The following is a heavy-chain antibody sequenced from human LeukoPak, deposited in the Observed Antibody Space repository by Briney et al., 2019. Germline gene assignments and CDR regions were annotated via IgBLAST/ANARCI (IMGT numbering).Heavy chain of an antibody. Sequence: SETLSLTCAVYGGSLSGYYWSWIRQPPGKGLEWIGEINHSGSTNYNPSLKSRVTISVDTSKNQFSLKLSSVTAADTAVYYCARDKFLAYSREPKTSGYWYFDLWGRGTLVTVSS. D-gene: IGHD3-3*01. CDR1: GGSLSGYY. J-gene: IGHJ2*01. V-gene: IGHV4-34*01. CDR3: ARDKFLAYSREPKTSGYWYFDL. CDR2: INHSGST.